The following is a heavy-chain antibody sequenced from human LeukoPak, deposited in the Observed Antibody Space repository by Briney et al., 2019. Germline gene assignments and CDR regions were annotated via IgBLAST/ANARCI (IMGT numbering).Heavy chain of an antibody. D-gene: IGHD2-2*01. Sequence: GESLKISCKGSGYSFTRYWIGWVRPMPGKGLEWMGIIYPGDSDTSNSPSFQGQVTISADQPISTAYLRWGSLKASNTAIYYCAGHVSTGPNWFDPWGQGTLVTVSS. CDR3: AGHVSTGPNWFDP. CDR2: IYPGDSDT. CDR1: GYSFTRYW. V-gene: IGHV5-51*01. J-gene: IGHJ5*02.